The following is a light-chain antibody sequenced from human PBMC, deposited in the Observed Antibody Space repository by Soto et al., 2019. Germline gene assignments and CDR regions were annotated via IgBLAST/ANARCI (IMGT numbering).Light chain of an antibody. CDR2: DVS. Sequence: QSALTQPRSVSGSPGQSVTISCTGTGSGLGHYNSVSWYQYHPGKAPKLIIFDVSERPAGVPDRFSGSKSANTASLTISGLHVEDEAYYYCCSYAGSYVYVFGTGTKVTVL. J-gene: IGLJ1*01. CDR1: GSGLGHYNS. V-gene: IGLV2-11*01. CDR3: CSYAGSYVYV.